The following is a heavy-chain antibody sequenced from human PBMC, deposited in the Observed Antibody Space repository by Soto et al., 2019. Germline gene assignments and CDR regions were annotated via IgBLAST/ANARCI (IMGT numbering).Heavy chain of an antibody. J-gene: IGHJ2*01. Sequence: SETLSLTCAISGDSIGNFYWSWIRQPAGKGLESLGRLSASGRTNYSPSLQSRVTMSLDRSKNRFSLRLTSVSAADTAVYFCARGMGRSFDLWGRGTLVTVSS. CDR3: ARGMGRSFDL. CDR1: GDSIGNFY. CDR2: LSASGRT. V-gene: IGHV4-4*07. D-gene: IGHD2-8*01.